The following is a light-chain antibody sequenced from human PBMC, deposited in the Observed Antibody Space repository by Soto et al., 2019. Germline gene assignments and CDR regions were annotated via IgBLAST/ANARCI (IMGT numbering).Light chain of an antibody. CDR3: SSYTSSSTLSVV. Sequence: QSVLTQPASVSGSPGQSITISCTGTGSDVGGYNYVSWYQQHPGKAPKVMIYDVSNRPSGVSNRFSGSKSGNTASLTISGLQAEDEADYYCSSYTSSSTLSVVFGGGTKLTVL. V-gene: IGLV2-14*01. J-gene: IGLJ2*01. CDR1: GSDVGGYNY. CDR2: DVS.